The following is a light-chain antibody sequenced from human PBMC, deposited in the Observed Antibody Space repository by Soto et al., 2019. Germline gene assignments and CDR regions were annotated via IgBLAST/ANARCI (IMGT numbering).Light chain of an antibody. Sequence: QSALTQPASVSGSPGQSITISCTGTSSDVGAYNYVSWYQQHPGKAPKLMIYDVNIRPSGVSNRFSGSKSGNTASLTISGLQAEDEDDYYCTSWTTSTTMEFGGGTKLTVL. CDR2: DVN. V-gene: IGLV2-14*01. J-gene: IGLJ2*01. CDR1: SSDVGAYNY. CDR3: TSWTTSTTME.